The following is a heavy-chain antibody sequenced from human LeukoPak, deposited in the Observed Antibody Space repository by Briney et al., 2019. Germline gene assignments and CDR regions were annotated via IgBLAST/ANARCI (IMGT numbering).Heavy chain of an antibody. V-gene: IGHV1-24*01. CDR3: ATDILTGYSPSVDY. J-gene: IGHJ4*02. Sequence: APVKVSCKVSGYTLTELSMHWVRQAPGKGLEWMGGFDPEDGETIYAQKFQGRVTMTEDTSTDTAYMELSSLRSEDTAVYYCATDILTGYSPSVDYWGQGTLVTVSS. D-gene: IGHD3-9*01. CDR1: GYTLTELS. CDR2: FDPEDGET.